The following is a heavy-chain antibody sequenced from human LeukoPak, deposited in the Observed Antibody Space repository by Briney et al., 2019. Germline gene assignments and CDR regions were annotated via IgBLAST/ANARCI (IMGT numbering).Heavy chain of an antibody. Sequence: PGGSLRLSCAASGFAFSSYAIHWVRQAPGKGLEWVAVISYDGNNKYYADSVKGRFTISRDNSKNTLYLQMNSLRSEDTAIYYCARIRDGYNDAYDLWGQGTVVTVPS. CDR1: GFAFSSYA. CDR3: ARIRDGYNDAYDL. J-gene: IGHJ3*01. D-gene: IGHD5-24*01. V-gene: IGHV3-30*04. CDR2: ISYDGNNK.